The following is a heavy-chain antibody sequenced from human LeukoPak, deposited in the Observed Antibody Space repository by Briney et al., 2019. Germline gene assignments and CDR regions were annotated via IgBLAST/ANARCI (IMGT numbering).Heavy chain of an antibody. Sequence: GASVKVSCKASGGTFSSYAISWVRQAPGQGLEWMGGIIPIFGTANYAQKFQGRVTITADESTSTAYMELSSLRSEDTAVYYCARGRDLNGDASYYYYYGMDVWGQGTTVTVSS. CDR3: ARGRDLNGDASYYYYYGMDV. J-gene: IGHJ6*02. CDR2: IIPIFGTA. CDR1: GGTFSSYA. D-gene: IGHD3-16*01. V-gene: IGHV1-69*13.